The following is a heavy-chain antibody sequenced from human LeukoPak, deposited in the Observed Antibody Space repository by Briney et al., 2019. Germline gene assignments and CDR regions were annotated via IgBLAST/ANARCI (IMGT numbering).Heavy chain of an antibody. Sequence: GGSLRLSCAASGFTFSSYGMNWVRQAPGKGLEWVSSISSSSSYIYYADSVKGRFTISRDNAKNSLYLQMNSLRAEDTAVYYCARDYDFWSGYTSYYYYYYMDVWGKGTTVTVSS. V-gene: IGHV3-21*01. CDR2: ISSSSSYI. D-gene: IGHD3-3*01. J-gene: IGHJ6*03. CDR3: ARDYDFWSGYTSYYYYYYMDV. CDR1: GFTFSSYG.